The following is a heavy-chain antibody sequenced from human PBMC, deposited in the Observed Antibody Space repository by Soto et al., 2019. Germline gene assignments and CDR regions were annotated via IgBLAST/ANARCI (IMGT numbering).Heavy chain of an antibody. J-gene: IGHJ6*02. CDR3: VQDWTGNSCPCMVV. CDR2: ISSSGETT. CDR1: GFTFSSFA. V-gene: IGHV3-23*01. Sequence: EVQLLESGGGLVQPGGSLRLSCAASGFTFSSFAMTWVRQAPGEGLEWVSSISSSGETTYYSDCVKGRFTISRDISKNMVYLQMTSLRAEDTAVYFCVQDWTGNSCPCMVVWGQGTTVTVSS. D-gene: IGHD6-13*01.